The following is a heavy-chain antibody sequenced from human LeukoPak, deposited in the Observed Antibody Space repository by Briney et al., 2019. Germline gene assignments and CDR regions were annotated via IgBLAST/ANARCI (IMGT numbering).Heavy chain of an antibody. CDR1: GFTFSSYA. CDR3: ARAVIAAAGRRLNP. V-gene: IGHV3-30*04. D-gene: IGHD6-13*01. Sequence: GGSLRLSCAASGFTFSSYAMHWVRQAPGKGLEWVAVISYDGSNKYYADSVKGRFTISRDNSKNTLYLQMNSLRAEDTAVYYCARAVIAAAGRRLNPWGQGTLVTVSS. J-gene: IGHJ5*02. CDR2: ISYDGSNK.